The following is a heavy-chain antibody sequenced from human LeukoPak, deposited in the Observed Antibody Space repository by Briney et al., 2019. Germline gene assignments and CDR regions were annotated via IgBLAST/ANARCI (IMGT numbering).Heavy chain of an antibody. D-gene: IGHD3-10*01. CDR3: ARSGYVGNTYYFDY. CDR2: ISAYNGNT. J-gene: IGHJ4*02. Sequence: ASVTVSFMASGSTFTSYGISWVRQAPRQGLEWMGWISAYNGNTNSAQKLQGRVTMTTDTSTSTAYMELRSLRSDDTAVYYCARSGYVGNTYYFDYWGQGTLVTVSS. V-gene: IGHV1-18*01. CDR1: GSTFTSYG.